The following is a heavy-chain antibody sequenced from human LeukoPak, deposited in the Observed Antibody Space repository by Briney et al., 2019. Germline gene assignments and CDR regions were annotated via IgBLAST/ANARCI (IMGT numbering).Heavy chain of an antibody. D-gene: IGHD5-12*01. CDR2: ISPYNGNT. CDR3: ERDTRLSIVATIRRRENWFDT. J-gene: IGHJ5*02. V-gene: IGHV1-18*01. Sequence: VASVKVSCKASGYTFTIYGISWVRQAPGQGLEWMGWISPYNGNTNYAQKLQGRVTMTTDTSTSTAYMELRSLRSDDTAVYYCERDTRLSIVATIRRRENWFDTWGQGTLVTVSS. CDR1: GYTFTIYG.